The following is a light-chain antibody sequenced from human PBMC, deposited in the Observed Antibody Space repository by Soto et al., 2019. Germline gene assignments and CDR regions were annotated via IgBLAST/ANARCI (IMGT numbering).Light chain of an antibody. J-gene: IGKJ1*01. CDR2: AAS. V-gene: IGKV3-20*01. CDR3: QRYGNSPPWT. Sequence: EIVLTQSPGTLSLSPGERATLSCRASQSVSSTALVWYQQKIGQAPRVLIYAASTRATGIPDRFSGSGSGTDFALTISRLGPEDFAVYYCQRYGNSPPWTFGQGTKVEIK. CDR1: QSVSSTA.